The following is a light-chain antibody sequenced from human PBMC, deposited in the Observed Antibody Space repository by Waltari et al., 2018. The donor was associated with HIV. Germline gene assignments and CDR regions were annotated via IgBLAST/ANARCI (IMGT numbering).Light chain of an antibody. CDR1: SSNIGNNY. V-gene: IGLV1-51*01. J-gene: IGLJ3*02. Sequence: QSVLTQPPSVSAAPGQSVTISCSGSSSNIGNNYVTWYQQLPGTTPKLLIYYTDRRPSVISDRFAGSKSATSSTLAISGLRTGDEAHYYCGTRDSSLTEDWVFGGGTKLNVL. CDR2: YTD. CDR3: GTRDSSLTEDWV.